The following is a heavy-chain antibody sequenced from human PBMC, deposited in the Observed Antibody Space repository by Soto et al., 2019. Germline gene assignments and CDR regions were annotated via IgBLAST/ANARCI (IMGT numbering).Heavy chain of an antibody. D-gene: IGHD3-10*01. CDR1: GGTFSSYA. CDR2: IIPMYGQA. CDR3: ARVTSMVRGVIGNGFAP. J-gene: IGHJ5*02. V-gene: IGHV1-69*01. Sequence: QVPLVQSGAEVKKPGSSVTVSCKASGGTFSSYAIHWVRQAPGQGLEWMGGIIPMYGQAKYAQRFQGRVTITADESTTTVYMELTSLTSQDTAVYYCARVTSMVRGVIGNGFAPWGHGTLVTVSS.